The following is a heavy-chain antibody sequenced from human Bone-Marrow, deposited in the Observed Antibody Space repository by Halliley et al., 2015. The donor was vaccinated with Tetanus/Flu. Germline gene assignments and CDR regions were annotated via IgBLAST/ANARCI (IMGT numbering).Heavy chain of an antibody. D-gene: IGHD1-26*01. V-gene: IGHV4-4*02. J-gene: IGHJ4*02. CDR1: GDSITSDKW. CDR2: ISQSGRT. CDR3: ARDVLVGAVFDY. Sequence: TLSLTCAVSGDSITSDKWWTWVRQPPGKGLEWIGEISQSGRTNYNPSLGSRVTVSFDTSYNQFSLTLTSVTAADTAIYYCARDVLVGAVFDYWGQGILVTVSS.